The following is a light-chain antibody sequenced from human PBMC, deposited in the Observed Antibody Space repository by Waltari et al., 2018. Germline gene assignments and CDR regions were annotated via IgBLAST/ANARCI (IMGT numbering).Light chain of an antibody. V-gene: IGLV2-8*01. CDR1: SSDVGGSNY. J-gene: IGLJ1*01. CDR2: EVA. CDR3: SSYAGSKNYV. Sequence: QSALTQPPSASGSPGQSLTLSCTGTSSDVGGSNYVSWYQQHPGKAPKLMIYEVARRPSGVPDRFSGSKSGNTASLTVSGLQAEDEADYYCSSYAGSKNYVFGTGTKVTVL.